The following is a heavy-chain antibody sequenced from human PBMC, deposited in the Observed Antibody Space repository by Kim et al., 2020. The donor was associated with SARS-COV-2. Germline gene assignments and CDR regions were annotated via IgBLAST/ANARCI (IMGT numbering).Heavy chain of an antibody. CDR1: GFTFSSYG. D-gene: IGHD4-17*01. J-gene: IGHJ6*02. CDR3: ARRGVFQYGDLYYYYGMDV. Sequence: GGSLRLSCAASGFTFSSYGMHWVRQAPGKGLEWVAVIWYDGSNKYYADSVKGRFTISRDNSKNTLYLQMNSLRAEDTAVYYCARRGVFQYGDLYYYYGMDVWGQGTTVTVSS. CDR2: IWYDGSNK. V-gene: IGHV3-33*01.